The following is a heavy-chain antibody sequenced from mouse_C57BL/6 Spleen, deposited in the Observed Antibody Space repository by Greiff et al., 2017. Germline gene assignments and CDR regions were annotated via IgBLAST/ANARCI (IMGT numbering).Heavy chain of an antibody. CDR1: GYTFTSYD. Sequence: QVQLQQSGPELVKPGASVKLSCKASGYTFTSYDINWVKQRPGQGLEWIGWIYHRDGSTKYTEKFKGKSTLTVDTSSTTAYLELHSLTSEDSAVYFCARGKGVGREFAYWGQGTLVTVSA. V-gene: IGHV1-85*01. D-gene: IGHD1-1*01. CDR2: IYHRDGST. CDR3: ARGKGVGREFAY. J-gene: IGHJ3*01.